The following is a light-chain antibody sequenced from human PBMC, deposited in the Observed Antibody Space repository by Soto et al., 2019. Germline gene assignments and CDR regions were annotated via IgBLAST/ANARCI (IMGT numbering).Light chain of an antibody. CDR2: LIT. CDR3: SSYAGSNNFVV. Sequence: QSALTQPPSASGSPGRSVTISCTGTSSDIGGYNYVSWYQQHPGEAPKLIIYLITKRPSGVPDRFSGSKSGNTASLTVSGLQAEDEADYYCSSYAGSNNFVVFGGGTKLTVL. J-gene: IGLJ2*01. CDR1: SSDIGGYNY. V-gene: IGLV2-8*01.